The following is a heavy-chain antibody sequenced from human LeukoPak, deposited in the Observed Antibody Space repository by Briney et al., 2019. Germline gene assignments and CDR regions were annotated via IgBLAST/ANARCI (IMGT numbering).Heavy chain of an antibody. CDR3: ARAPIIVVVPAAGGNWFDP. Sequence: ASVKVSCKASGYTFTSYAMNWVRQAPGQGLEWMGWINPNSGGTNYAQKFQGRVTMTRDTSISTAYMELSRLRSDDTAVYYCARAPIIVVVPAAGGNWFDPWGQGTLVTVSS. CDR1: GYTFTSYA. J-gene: IGHJ5*02. CDR2: INPNSGGT. D-gene: IGHD2-2*01. V-gene: IGHV1-2*02.